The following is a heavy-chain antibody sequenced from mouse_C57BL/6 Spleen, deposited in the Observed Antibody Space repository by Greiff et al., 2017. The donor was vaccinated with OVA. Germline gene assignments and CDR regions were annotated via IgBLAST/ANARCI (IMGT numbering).Heavy chain of an antibody. CDR2: IWSGGRK. Sequence: QVQLQQSGPGLVQPSQSLSITCTVSGFSLTSYGVHWVRQSPGKGLEWLGVIWSGGRKDYNAAFISRLSIRKDNSKSQVFFKMNSLQADDTAIYYCARYYYGSSYVAWFAYWGQGTLVTVSA. CDR3: ARYYYGSSYVAWFAY. J-gene: IGHJ3*01. D-gene: IGHD1-1*01. CDR1: GFSLTSYG. V-gene: IGHV2-2*01.